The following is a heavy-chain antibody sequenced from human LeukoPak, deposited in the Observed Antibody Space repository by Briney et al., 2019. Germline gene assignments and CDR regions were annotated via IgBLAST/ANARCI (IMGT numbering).Heavy chain of an antibody. CDR2: ISAYNGNT. Sequence: ASVKVSCKASGYTFTSYGISWVRQAPGQGLEWMGWISAYNGNTNYAQKFQGRVTMTRNTSISTAYMELSSLRSEDTAVYYCARGPGNIIYYYYGMDVWGQGTTVTVSS. CDR1: GYTFTSYG. V-gene: IGHV1-18*01. J-gene: IGHJ6*02. CDR3: ARGPGNIIYYYYGMDV. D-gene: IGHD1/OR15-1a*01.